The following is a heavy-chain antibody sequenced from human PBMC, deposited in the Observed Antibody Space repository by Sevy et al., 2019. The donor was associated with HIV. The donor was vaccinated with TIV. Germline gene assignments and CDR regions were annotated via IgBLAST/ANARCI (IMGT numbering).Heavy chain of an antibody. D-gene: IGHD5-18*01. Sequence: GGSLRLSCAASGFSFNSYWMHWVRQAPGKGLEWVSHISDDGISTTYADSVKGRFTISRDNAKNTLYLQMNSLRAEDTAIYYCATGDTAMITDLDYWGLGTLVTVSS. V-gene: IGHV3-74*01. CDR1: GFSFNSYW. CDR2: ISDDGIST. J-gene: IGHJ4*02. CDR3: ATGDTAMITDLDY.